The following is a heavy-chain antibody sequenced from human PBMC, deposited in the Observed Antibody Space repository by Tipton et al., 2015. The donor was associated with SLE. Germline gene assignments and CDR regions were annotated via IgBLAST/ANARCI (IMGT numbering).Heavy chain of an antibody. Sequence: TLSLTCTVSGGSISTYYWSWIRQPAGKGLEWIGRIYTSGGTKYNPSLKSRVTMSVDWSKKQFSLKLSSVTVADTAVYYCARESPVAGTDNWLDPWGPGILVTVSS. CDR3: ARESPVAGTDNWLDP. J-gene: IGHJ5*02. CDR2: IYTSGGT. D-gene: IGHD6-19*01. V-gene: IGHV4-4*07. CDR1: GGSISTYY.